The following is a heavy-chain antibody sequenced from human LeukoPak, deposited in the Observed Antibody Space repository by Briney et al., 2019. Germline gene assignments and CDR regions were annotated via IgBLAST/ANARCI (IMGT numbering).Heavy chain of an antibody. CDR3: AKVEQRFPYFDY. D-gene: IGHD1/OR15-1a*01. V-gene: IGHV3-23*01. CDR1: GFTFSSYA. CDR2: ISGSGGST. J-gene: IGHJ4*02. Sequence: GGSLRLSCAASGFTFSSYAMSWVRQAPGKGLEWVSAISGSGGSTYYADSVRGRFTISRDNSKNTLYLQMNSLRAEDTAVYYCAKVEQRFPYFDYWGQGTLVTVSS.